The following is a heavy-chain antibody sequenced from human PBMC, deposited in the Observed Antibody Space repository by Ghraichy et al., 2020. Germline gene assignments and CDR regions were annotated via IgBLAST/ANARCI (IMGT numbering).Heavy chain of an antibody. CDR2: IYYSGST. J-gene: IGHJ2*01. D-gene: IGHD7-27*01. CDR3: ARDLNLGPYPPYWYFDL. V-gene: IGHV4-39*07. Sequence: SETLSLTCTVSGGSISSSSYYWGWIRQPPGKGLEWIGSIYYSGSTYYNPSLKSRVTISVDTSKNQFSLKLTSVTAADTAVYYCARDLNLGPYPPYWYFDLWGRGTLVTVSS. CDR1: GGSISSSSYY.